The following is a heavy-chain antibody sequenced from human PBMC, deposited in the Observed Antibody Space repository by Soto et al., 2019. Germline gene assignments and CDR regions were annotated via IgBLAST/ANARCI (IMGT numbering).Heavy chain of an antibody. Sequence: GGSLRLSCAASGFTFSSYAMSWVRQAPGKGLEWVSAISGSGVSTYYADSVKGRFTISRDNSKNTLYLQMNSLRAEDTAVYYCAKRRGTIFGVVIIRPSGFDPWGQGTLVTVS. J-gene: IGHJ5*02. D-gene: IGHD3-3*01. CDR3: AKRRGTIFGVVIIRPSGFDP. CDR1: GFTFSSYA. V-gene: IGHV3-23*01. CDR2: ISGSGVST.